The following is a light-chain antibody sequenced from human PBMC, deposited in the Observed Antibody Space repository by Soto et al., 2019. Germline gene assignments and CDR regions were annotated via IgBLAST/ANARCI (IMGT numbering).Light chain of an antibody. J-gene: IGLJ1*01. V-gene: IGLV1-44*01. Sequence: QAVVTQPPSASGTPGQRVTISCSGSSSNIGGNTVNWYRQVPGTAPKLLIYSNDQRPSGVPDRLSGSKSGTSASLAISGLQSEDEADYYCAAWDDSLDGLYVFGTGTKLTVL. CDR3: AAWDDSLDGLYV. CDR2: SND. CDR1: SSNIGGNT.